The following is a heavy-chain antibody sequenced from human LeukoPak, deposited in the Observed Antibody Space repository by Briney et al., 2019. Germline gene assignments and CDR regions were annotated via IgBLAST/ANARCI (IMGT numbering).Heavy chain of an antibody. CDR2: IYYSGST. Sequence: SETLSLTCTVSGGSISSYYWSWIRQPPGKGLGWIGYIYYSGSTNYNPSLKSRVTISVDTSKNQFSLKLSSVTAADTAVYYCAGTYYYDSSGYYHYSLWGQGTLVTVSS. J-gene: IGHJ4*02. CDR3: AGTYYYDSSGYYHYSL. CDR1: GGSISSYY. D-gene: IGHD3-22*01. V-gene: IGHV4-59*01.